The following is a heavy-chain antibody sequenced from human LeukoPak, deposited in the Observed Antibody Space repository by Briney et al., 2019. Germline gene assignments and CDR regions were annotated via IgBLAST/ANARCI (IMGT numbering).Heavy chain of an antibody. CDR1: GASISTYA. V-gene: IGHV4-59*13. CDR3: ARRGDDYAFDS. CDR2: IYYSGGT. J-gene: IGHJ4*02. D-gene: IGHD4-17*01. Sequence: SETLCLTCTDSGASISTYARTWIRQPPGKGLEWIGYIYYSGGTNYNPSPKSRVTISVDTSKNQFSLKLSSVTAADTAVYYCARRGDDYAFDSWGQGTLVTVSS.